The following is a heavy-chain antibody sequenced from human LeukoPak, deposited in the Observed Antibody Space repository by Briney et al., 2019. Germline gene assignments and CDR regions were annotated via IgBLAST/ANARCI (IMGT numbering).Heavy chain of an antibody. D-gene: IGHD1-26*01. V-gene: IGHV1-8*03. CDR1: GYTFTSYD. CDR2: MNPNSGNT. Sequence: ASVKVSCKASGYTFTSYDINWVRQATGQGLEWMGWMNPNSGNTGYAQKFQGRVTITRNTSISTAYMELSSLRSEDTAVYYCARSPSSGSYYEDFLPLDYWGQGTLVTVSS. J-gene: IGHJ4*02. CDR3: ARSPSSGSYYEDFLPLDY.